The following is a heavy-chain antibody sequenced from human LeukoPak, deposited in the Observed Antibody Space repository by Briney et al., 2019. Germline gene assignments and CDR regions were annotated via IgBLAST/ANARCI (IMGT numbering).Heavy chain of an antibody. J-gene: IGHJ3*02. CDR2: IYPGDSDT. D-gene: IGHD4/OR15-4a*01. V-gene: IGHV5-51*01. Sequence: EESLKISCKGSGYSFTSYWIGWVRRRRGKGLEWLGIIYPGDSDTRYSPSFQGQVTISADKSISTAYLQWSSLKASDTAMYYCARSYGPKPHDAFDIWGQGTMVTVSS. CDR3: ARSYGPKPHDAFDI. CDR1: GYSFTSYW.